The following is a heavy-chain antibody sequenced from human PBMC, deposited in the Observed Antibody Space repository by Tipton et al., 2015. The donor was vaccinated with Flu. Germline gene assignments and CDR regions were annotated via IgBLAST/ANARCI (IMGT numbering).Heavy chain of an antibody. J-gene: IGHJ5*02. CDR3: ARRTYSNYVSDPKSWFDP. CDR1: DYSIRSDYY. CDR2: IFHTGNT. V-gene: IGHV4-38-2*02. D-gene: IGHD4-11*01. Sequence: TLSLTCTVSDYSIRSDYYWGWIRQSPGKGLEWIGNIFHTGNTYHNPSLKSRVSISVDRSKNQFALKVISVTAADTAVYYCARRTYSNYVSDPKSWFDPWGQGTLVAVSS.